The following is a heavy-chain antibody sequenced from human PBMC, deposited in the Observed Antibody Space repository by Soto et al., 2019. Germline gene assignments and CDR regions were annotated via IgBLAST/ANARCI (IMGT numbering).Heavy chain of an antibody. CDR3: ARGRDIVVVQAGFDY. V-gene: IGHV1-69*01. J-gene: IGHJ4*02. D-gene: IGHD2-2*01. CDR2: IIPIFGTA. CDR1: GGTFSSYA. Sequence: QVQLVQSGAEVKKPGSSVQVSCKASGGTFSSYAISWVRQATGQGLEWMGGIIPIFGTANYAQKFQGRVTITADEPKSTASMELSSLRSEDTAVDDCARGRDIVVVQAGFDYWGQGTLVTVSS.